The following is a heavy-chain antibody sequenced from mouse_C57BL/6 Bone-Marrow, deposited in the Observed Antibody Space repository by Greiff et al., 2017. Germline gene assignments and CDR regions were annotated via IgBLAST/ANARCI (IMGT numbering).Heavy chain of an antibody. CDR1: GFTFSSYG. V-gene: IGHV5-6*02. J-gene: IGHJ4*01. Sequence: DVMLVESGGDLVKPGGSLKLSCAASGFTFSSYGMSWVRQTPDKRLELVATISSGGSYTYYPDSVKGRFTISRDNAKNTLYLQMSSLKSEDTAMYYCARLGFSYAMDYWGQGTSVTVSS. CDR3: ARLGFSYAMDY. CDR2: ISSGGSYT.